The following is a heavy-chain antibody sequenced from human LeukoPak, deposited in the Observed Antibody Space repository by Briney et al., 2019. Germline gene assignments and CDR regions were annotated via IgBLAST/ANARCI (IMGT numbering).Heavy chain of an antibody. V-gene: IGHV3-23*01. CDR2: IIGSGGST. CDR1: GFTFSSYA. Sequence: GGSLRLSCAASGFTFSSYAMSWVRQAPGKGLEWVSAIIGSGGSTYYADSVKGRFTISRDNSKNTLYLQMNSLRAEDTAVYYCAKTFAFPCSGGSCLGYWGQGTLVTVSS. D-gene: IGHD2-15*01. CDR3: AKTFAFPCSGGSCLGY. J-gene: IGHJ4*02.